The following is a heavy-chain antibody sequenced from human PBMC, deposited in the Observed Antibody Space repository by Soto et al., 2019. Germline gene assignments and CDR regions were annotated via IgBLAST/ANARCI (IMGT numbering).Heavy chain of an antibody. CDR2: ISGSGGST. Sequence: EVQLLESGGGLVQPGGSLRLSCAASGFTVNSYAMSWVRQAPGKGLEWVSAISGSGGSTYYAESVKGRFTISRDNSKNTMYLQMNSLRAEDTAVYYCAYGSTPFDYWGQGTLVTVSS. CDR1: GFTVNSYA. D-gene: IGHD6-13*01. J-gene: IGHJ4*02. V-gene: IGHV3-23*01. CDR3: AYGSTPFDY.